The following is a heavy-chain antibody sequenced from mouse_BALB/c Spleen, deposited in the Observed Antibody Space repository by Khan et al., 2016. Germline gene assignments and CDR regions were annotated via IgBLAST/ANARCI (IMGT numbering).Heavy chain of an antibody. CDR3: AGPFTTGFAY. V-gene: IGHV4-1*02. D-gene: IGHD1-1*01. Sequence: EVQLVETGGGLVQPGGSLKLSCAASGFDFSRYWMSWVRQAPGKGLEWIGEINPDSSTINYMPSLRDKFILSRDNAKDTLYLQMSKVRSEDTALYFCAGPFTTGFAYWGQGTLVTVSA. J-gene: IGHJ3*01. CDR1: GFDFSRYW. CDR2: INPDSSTI.